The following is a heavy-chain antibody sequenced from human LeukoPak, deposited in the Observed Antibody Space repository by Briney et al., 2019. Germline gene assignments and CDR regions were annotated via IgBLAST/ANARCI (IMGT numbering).Heavy chain of an antibody. D-gene: IGHD6-13*01. J-gene: IGHJ4*02. CDR2: ISTSSSII. CDR1: GFTFRNYK. V-gene: IGHV3-48*01. Sequence: GSLRLSCAASGFTFRNYKMHLVRQAPGKGLEWVSKISTSSSIIYYADSVKGRFTISRDNAKNSLYLQMNSLRPEDTAIYDCVRDPDSSWMPFDYWGQGTLVTVSS. CDR3: VRDPDSSWMPFDY.